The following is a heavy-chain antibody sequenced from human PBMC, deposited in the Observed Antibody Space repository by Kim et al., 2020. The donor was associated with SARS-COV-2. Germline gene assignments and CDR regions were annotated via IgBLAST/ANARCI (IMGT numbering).Heavy chain of an antibody. D-gene: IGHD5-12*01. CDR3: ARGADGYNLLAFDI. V-gene: IGHV4-39*07. Sequence: NPSLRSRVTIAVDTSKNQFSLKLSAVTAADTAVYYCARGADGYNLLAFDIWGQGTMVTVSS. J-gene: IGHJ3*02.